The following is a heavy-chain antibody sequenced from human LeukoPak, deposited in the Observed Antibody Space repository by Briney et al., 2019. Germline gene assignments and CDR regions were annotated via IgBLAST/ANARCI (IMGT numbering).Heavy chain of an antibody. CDR3: AREGDSSGWSTLDY. J-gene: IGHJ4*02. CDR2: ISYDGSNK. CDR1: GFTFSSHL. D-gene: IGHD6-19*01. Sequence: GGSLRLSCAASGFTFSSHLMHWVRQAPGKGLEWVAVISYDGSNKYYADSVKGRFTISRDNSKNTLYLQMNSLRAEDTAVYYCAREGDSSGWSTLDYWGQGTLVTVSS. V-gene: IGHV3-30*03.